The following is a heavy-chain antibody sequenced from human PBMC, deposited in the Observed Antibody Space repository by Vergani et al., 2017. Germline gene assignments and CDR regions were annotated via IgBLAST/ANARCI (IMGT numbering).Heavy chain of an antibody. CDR2: INHSGST. J-gene: IGHJ6*03. D-gene: IGHD6-13*01. CDR1: GGSFSGYY. CDR3: AIALLSSNPAYYYYYMDV. Sequence: QVQLQQWGAGLLKPSETLSLTCAVYGGSFSGYYWSWIRQPPGKGLEWIGEINHSGSTNYNPSLKSRVTISVDTSKNQFSLKLSSVTAADTAVYYCAIALLSSNPAYYYYYMDVWGKGTTVTVSS. V-gene: IGHV4-34*01.